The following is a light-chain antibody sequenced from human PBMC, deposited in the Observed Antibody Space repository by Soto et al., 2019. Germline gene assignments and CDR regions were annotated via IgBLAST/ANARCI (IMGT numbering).Light chain of an antibody. CDR3: LKYGSSVWT. CDR2: GAS. V-gene: IGKV3-20*01. Sequence: ESVLTQSPGTLSLSPGDRATLSCRASQTVNSNFLSWYQQKPGQAPRLLVYGASSRATGIPDRFSGSGSGTDFTLTISRLEPEDFAVYYCLKYGSSVWTLGQGTKVDIK. CDR1: QTVNSNF. J-gene: IGKJ1*01.